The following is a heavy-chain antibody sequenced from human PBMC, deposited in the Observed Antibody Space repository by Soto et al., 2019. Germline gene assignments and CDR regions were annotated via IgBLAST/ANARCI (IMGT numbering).Heavy chain of an antibody. CDR3: AKEHSVVAAAGY. D-gene: IGHD2-15*01. Sequence: PXGSLRLSCAASGFTFSSYGMHWVRQAPGKGLEWVAVISYDGSNKYYADFVKGRFTISRDNSKNTLYLQMNSLRAEDTAVYYCAKEHSVVAAAGYWGQGTLVTVSS. CDR1: GFTFSSYG. V-gene: IGHV3-30*18. J-gene: IGHJ4*02. CDR2: ISYDGSNK.